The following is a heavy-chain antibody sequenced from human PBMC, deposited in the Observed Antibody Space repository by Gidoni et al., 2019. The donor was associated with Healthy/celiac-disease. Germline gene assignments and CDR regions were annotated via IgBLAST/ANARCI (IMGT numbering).Heavy chain of an antibody. CDR3: ARTSYYDSSGGGMDV. V-gene: IGHV4-34*01. CDR2: INHSGST. Sequence: QVQLPQWGAGLLKPSETLSLTCAVYGGSVSGYYWSWIRQPPGKVLEWIGEINHSGSTNYNPSLKSRVTISVDTFKNQFSLKLSSVTAADTAVYYCARTSYYDSSGGGMDVWGQGTTVTVSS. CDR1: GGSVSGYY. J-gene: IGHJ6*02. D-gene: IGHD3-22*01.